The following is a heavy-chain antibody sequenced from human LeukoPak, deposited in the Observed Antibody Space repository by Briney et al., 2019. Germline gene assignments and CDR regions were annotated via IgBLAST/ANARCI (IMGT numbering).Heavy chain of an antibody. J-gene: IGHJ4*02. V-gene: IGHV3-9*01. Sequence: GGSLRLSCAASGFTFDDYAMHWVRQAPGKGLEWVSGISWNSGSIGYADSVKGRFTISRDNAKNSLYLQMNSLRAEDTALYYCAKDMGTYDSSGSDYWGQGTLVTVSS. CDR3: AKDMGTYDSSGSDY. CDR1: GFTFDDYA. D-gene: IGHD3-22*01. CDR2: ISWNSGSI.